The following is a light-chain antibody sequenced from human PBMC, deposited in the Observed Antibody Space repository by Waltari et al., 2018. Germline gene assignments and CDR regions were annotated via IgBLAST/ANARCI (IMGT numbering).Light chain of an antibody. CDR1: QRVNTY. V-gene: IGKV3-11*01. Sequence: EIVLTQSPATLSLSPGERATLSCRASQRVNTYFAWYQQKLGQPPRLLIYEASKGATGIPARFSGSGPGTDFTLTSSSLEGDDFALYYCQRRSNWPITCGQGTRLEI. CDR3: QRRSNWPIT. CDR2: EAS. J-gene: IGKJ5*01.